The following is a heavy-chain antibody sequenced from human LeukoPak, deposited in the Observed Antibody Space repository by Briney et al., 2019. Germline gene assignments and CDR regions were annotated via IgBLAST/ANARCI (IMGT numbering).Heavy chain of an antibody. CDR1: GGSISSYY. CDR3: ARQTIAARPFFDY. D-gene: IGHD6-6*01. CDR2: IYYSGST. V-gene: IGHV4-59*04. Sequence: SETLSLTCTVSGGSISSYYWSWIRQPPGKGLEWIGYIYYSGSTYYNPSLKNRVTISVDTSKNQFSLKLSSVTAADTAVYYCARQTIAARPFFDYWGQGTLVTVSS. J-gene: IGHJ4*02.